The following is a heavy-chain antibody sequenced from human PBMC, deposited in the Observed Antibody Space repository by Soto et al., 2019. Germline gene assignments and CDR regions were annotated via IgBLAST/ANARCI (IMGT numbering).Heavy chain of an antibody. Sequence: SETLSLTCTVSGGSISSSSYYWGWIRQPPGKGLEWIGSIYYSGSTYYNPSLKSRVTISVDTSKNQFSLKLSSVTAADTAVYYCAREPLTYSSGFDYWGQGTLVTVSS. CDR3: AREPLTYSSGFDY. CDR1: GGSISSSSYY. V-gene: IGHV4-39*02. J-gene: IGHJ4*02. D-gene: IGHD6-19*01. CDR2: IYYSGST.